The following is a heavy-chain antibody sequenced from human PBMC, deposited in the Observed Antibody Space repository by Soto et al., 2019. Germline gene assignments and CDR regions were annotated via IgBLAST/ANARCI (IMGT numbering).Heavy chain of an antibody. CDR1: GGTFSTYI. Sequence: QVQLVQSGAEVRKPGSSVKVSCKAPGGTFSTYIISWVRQAPGQGLEWMGRIIPIPDITNYAQKFQGRVTVTADRSTSTADMELTSLKSADTAVYYCARDRITTRGDAFDLWGQGTMVTVSS. J-gene: IGHJ3*01. D-gene: IGHD3-3*01. CDR3: ARDRITTRGDAFDL. V-gene: IGHV1-69*02. CDR2: IIPIPDIT.